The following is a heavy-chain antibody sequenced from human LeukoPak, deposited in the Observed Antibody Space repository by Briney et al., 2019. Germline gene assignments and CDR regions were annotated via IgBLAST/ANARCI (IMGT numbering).Heavy chain of an antibody. J-gene: IGHJ4*02. CDR1: GYNFTRYA. V-gene: IGHV7-4-1*02. Sequence: ASVKVSCKASGYNFTRYAMNWVRQAPGQGLEWMRWINTNTGNPTYAQGFTGRFVFSLDTSVSTAYLQISSLKAEDTAVYYCARSYYYDSSGYYLTYFDYWGQGTLVTVSS. CDR2: INTNTGNP. CDR3: ARSYYYDSSGYYLTYFDY. D-gene: IGHD3-22*01.